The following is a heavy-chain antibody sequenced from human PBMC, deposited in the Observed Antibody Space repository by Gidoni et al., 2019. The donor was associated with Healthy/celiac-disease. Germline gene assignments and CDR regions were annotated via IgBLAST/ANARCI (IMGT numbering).Heavy chain of an antibody. D-gene: IGHD4-17*01. CDR1: AGPISSSS. Sequence: QVQLQESGPGLVQPSETLSLTCPASAGPISSSSWSWLRQPPGKGLEWIGYIYYSGSTNYNPSLKSRVTISVDTTKNQFSLKLSSVTAADTAVYYCARTIAYGYPMYYYYGMDVWGQGTTVTVSS. CDR2: IYYSGST. CDR3: ARTIAYGYPMYYYYGMDV. J-gene: IGHJ6*02. V-gene: IGHV4-59*01.